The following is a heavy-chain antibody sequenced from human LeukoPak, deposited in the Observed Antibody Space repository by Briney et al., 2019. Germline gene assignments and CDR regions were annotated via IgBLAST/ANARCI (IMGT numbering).Heavy chain of an antibody. CDR1: GYTFTSYA. J-gene: IGHJ4*02. D-gene: IGHD2-2*02. CDR2: INAGNGNT. Sequence: GASVKVSCRASGYTFTSYAMHWVRQAPGQRLEWMGWINAGNGNTKYSQKFQGRVTITRDTSASTAYMELSSLRSEDTAVYYCARDEVVPAAIDYWGQGTLVTVSS. V-gene: IGHV1-3*01. CDR3: ARDEVVPAAIDY.